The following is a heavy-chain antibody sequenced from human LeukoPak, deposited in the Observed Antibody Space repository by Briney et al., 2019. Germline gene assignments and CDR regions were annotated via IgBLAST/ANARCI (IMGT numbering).Heavy chain of an antibody. V-gene: IGHV3-21*01. CDR1: GFTFSSYS. J-gene: IGHJ4*02. Sequence: GGSLRLSCAASGFTFSSYSMNWVRQAPGKGLEWVSSINARSYIYSADSVKGRFTISRDNDKNSVYLQMNSLRAEDTAVYYCAREGGYCYGASCRFFDSWGQGTLLTVSS. CDR3: AREGGYCYGASCRFFDS. D-gene: IGHD2-15*01. CDR2: INARSYI.